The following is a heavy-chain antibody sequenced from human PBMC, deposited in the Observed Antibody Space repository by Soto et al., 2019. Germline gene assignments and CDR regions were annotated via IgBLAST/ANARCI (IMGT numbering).Heavy chain of an antibody. CDR1: GGTFSSHG. CDR3: AKVVVPAAKYYYYGMDV. V-gene: IGHV1-69*13. CDR2: IIPIFGTA. D-gene: IGHD2-2*01. J-gene: IGHJ6*02. Sequence: SVKVSCKISGGTFSSHGISWVRQAPGQGLEWMGGIIPIFGTANYAQKFQGRVTITADESTTTAYMELSSLRSEDTAVYYCAKVVVPAAKYYYYGMDVWGQGTTVTVSS.